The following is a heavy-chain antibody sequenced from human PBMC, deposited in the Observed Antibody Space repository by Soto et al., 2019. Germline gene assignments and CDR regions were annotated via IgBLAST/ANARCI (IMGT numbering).Heavy chain of an antibody. D-gene: IGHD3-3*01. J-gene: IGHJ4*02. V-gene: IGHV1-3*01. CDR1: GYTFTGYA. CDR3: ARVWYDCWSGYYTDY. Sequence: ASVKVSCKASGYTFTGYAMHWVRQAPGQRPEWMGWINAGNGNTKYSQKFQGRVTITRDTSASTAYMELSSLRSEDTAVYYCARVWYDCWSGYYTDYWGQGTLVTVSS. CDR2: INAGNGNT.